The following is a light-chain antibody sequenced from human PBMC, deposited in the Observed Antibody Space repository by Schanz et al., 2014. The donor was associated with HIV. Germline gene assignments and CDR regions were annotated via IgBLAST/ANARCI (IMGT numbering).Light chain of an antibody. J-gene: IGLJ3*02. CDR3: QTWGTGIRV. V-gene: IGLV4-69*01. CDR2: LNGDGSH. CDR1: SGHSTYI. Sequence: QSVLTQSSSASASLGASVKLTCTLSSGHSTYIIAWHQQQPQKGPRYLMKLNGDGSHNKGDGIPDRFSGTSSGAERYLTISSLQSEDEADYYCQTWGTGIRVFGGGTKLTVL.